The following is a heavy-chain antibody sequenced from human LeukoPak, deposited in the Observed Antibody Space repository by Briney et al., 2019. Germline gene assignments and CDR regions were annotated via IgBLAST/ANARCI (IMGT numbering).Heavy chain of an antibody. CDR3: ARYPRARQDIVVVPAAMPFDY. V-gene: IGHV3-7*03. CDR1: GFTFSSYW. CDR2: MKQDGSEK. J-gene: IGHJ4*02. Sequence: GGSLRLSCAASGFTFSSYWMSWVRQAPGKGLEWVANMKQDGSEKYYVDSVKGRFTISRDNAKNSLYLQMNSLRAEDTAVYYCARYPRARQDIVVVPAAMPFDYWGQGTLVTVSS. D-gene: IGHD2-2*01.